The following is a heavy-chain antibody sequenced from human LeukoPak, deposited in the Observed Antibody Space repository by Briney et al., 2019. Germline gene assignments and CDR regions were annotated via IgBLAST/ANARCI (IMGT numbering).Heavy chain of an antibody. V-gene: IGHV3-23*01. CDR1: GFTFSSYA. Sequence: GXXLRLSCAASGFTFSSYAMEWVRQAPGKGLEWVSYISGSGDNTYYADSVKGRFTISRDNSKNTLSLQMNSLRAEDTAVYYCAKRVTGTTRYFDSWSQGTLVTVSS. CDR2: ISGSGDNT. CDR3: AKRVTGTTRYFDS. D-gene: IGHD1-20*01. J-gene: IGHJ4*02.